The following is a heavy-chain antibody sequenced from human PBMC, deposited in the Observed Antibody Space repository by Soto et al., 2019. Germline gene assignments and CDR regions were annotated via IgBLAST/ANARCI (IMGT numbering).Heavy chain of an antibody. CDR2: IEQDGSDK. J-gene: IGHJ4*02. Sequence: GGSLRLSCSASGFSFSNYWMAWVRQAPGKGLEWVANIEQDGSDKFYVDSLRGRFTISRDNAKNSLYLQMNSLRAEDSAVYYCARALGHSSSWYGDSWGQGTPVTVSS. CDR3: ARALGHSSSWYGDS. V-gene: IGHV3-7*01. CDR1: GFSFSNYW. D-gene: IGHD6-13*01.